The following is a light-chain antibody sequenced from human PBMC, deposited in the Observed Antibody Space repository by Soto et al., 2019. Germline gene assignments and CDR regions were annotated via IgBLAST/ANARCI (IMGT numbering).Light chain of an antibody. CDR1: QDISNF. J-gene: IGKJ5*01. CDR3: QQYKTSPVT. V-gene: IGKV1-16*02. CDR2: AAS. Sequence: DIQMTQSPSSLSASVGDRVTITCRASQDISNFLAWFQQKPGKAPKSLMSAASRLHSGVPSKFSGSGAGTEFTLTINSLQPEDSATYYCQQYKTSPVTFGQGTRLEIK.